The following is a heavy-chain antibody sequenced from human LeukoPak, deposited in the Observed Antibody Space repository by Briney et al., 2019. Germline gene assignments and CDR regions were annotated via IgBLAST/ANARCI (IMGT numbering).Heavy chain of an antibody. CDR1: GYPISSGYY. CDR3: ATQILLCHYY. CDR2: IDHSGST. Sequence: RPSETLTLTCTVSGYPISSGYYWGWIRQPPGKGLEWIGSIDHSGSTYYNPSLKSRVTMSVDTSNNQFSLKLTSVTAADTAMYYCATQILLCHYYWGQGTLVTVSS. V-gene: IGHV4-38-2*02. D-gene: IGHD2-21*01. J-gene: IGHJ4*02.